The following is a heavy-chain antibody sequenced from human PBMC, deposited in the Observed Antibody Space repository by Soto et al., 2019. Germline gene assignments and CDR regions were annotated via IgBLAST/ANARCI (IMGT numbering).Heavy chain of an antibody. V-gene: IGHV1-69*13. CDR1: GGTFSSYA. CDR3: ARALVVPASISLYYYYGMDV. J-gene: IGHJ6*02. D-gene: IGHD2-2*02. Sequence: SVKVSCKASGGTFSSYAISWVRQAPGQGLEWMGGIIPIFGTANYAQKFQGRVTITADESTSTAYMELSSLRSEDTAVYYCARALVVPASISLYYYYGMDVWGQGTTVTVSS. CDR2: IIPIFGTA.